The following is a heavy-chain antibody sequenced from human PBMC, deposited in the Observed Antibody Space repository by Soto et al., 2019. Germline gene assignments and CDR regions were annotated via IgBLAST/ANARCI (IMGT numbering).Heavy chain of an antibody. D-gene: IGHD2-2*02. CDR1: GGSVSSGSYY. Sequence: SETLSLTCTVSGGSVSSGSYYWSWIRQPPGKGLEWIGYIYYSGSANYNPSLKSRVTISVDTSKNQFSLKVGSVTAAATAVYYCAGPPLYGRDVWGQGTTVTAPS. CDR2: IYYSGSA. V-gene: IGHV4-61*01. J-gene: IGHJ6*02. CDR3: AGPPLYGRDV.